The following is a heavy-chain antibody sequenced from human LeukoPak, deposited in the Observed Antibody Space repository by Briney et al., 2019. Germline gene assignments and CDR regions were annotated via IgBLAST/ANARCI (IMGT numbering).Heavy chain of an antibody. V-gene: IGHV4-39*07. CDR2: INHSGST. CDR1: GDTISSGGYY. Sequence: PSETLSLTCTVAGDTISSGGYYWSWIRQPPGKGLEWIGEINHSGSTNYNPSLKSRVTISVDTSKNQFSLKLSSVTAADTAVYYCARTVYYYDSSGPSNWYFDLWGRGTLVTVSS. J-gene: IGHJ2*01. CDR3: ARTVYYYDSSGPSNWYFDL. D-gene: IGHD3-22*01.